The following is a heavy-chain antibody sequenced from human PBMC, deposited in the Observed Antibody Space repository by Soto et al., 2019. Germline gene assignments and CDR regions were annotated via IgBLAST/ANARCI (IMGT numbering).Heavy chain of an antibody. D-gene: IGHD2-2*01. CDR1: GYSFTSYW. V-gene: IGHV5-51*01. CDR2: IYPGDSDT. CDR3: ARHASTDIVVVPAAKAHYYYYYGMDV. Sequence: XESLTISGKGSGYSFTSYWIGLVRQMPGKGLEWMGIIYPGDSDTRYSPSFQGQVTISADKSISTAYLQWSSLKASDTAMYYCARHASTDIVVVPAAKAHYYYYYGMDVWGQGTTVTVSS. J-gene: IGHJ6*02.